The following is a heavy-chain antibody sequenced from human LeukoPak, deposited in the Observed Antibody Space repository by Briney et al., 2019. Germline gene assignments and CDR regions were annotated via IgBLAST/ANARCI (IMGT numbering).Heavy chain of an antibody. Sequence: ASVKVSCKASGYTFTSYGISWVRQAPGQGLEWMGWISAYNGNTNYAQKLQGRVTMTTDTSTSTAYMELRSLRSDDTAVYYCARDWGYGGTPDAFDIWGQGTMVTVSS. CDR1: GYTFTSYG. J-gene: IGHJ3*02. D-gene: IGHD1-26*01. V-gene: IGHV1-18*01. CDR2: ISAYNGNT. CDR3: ARDWGYGGTPDAFDI.